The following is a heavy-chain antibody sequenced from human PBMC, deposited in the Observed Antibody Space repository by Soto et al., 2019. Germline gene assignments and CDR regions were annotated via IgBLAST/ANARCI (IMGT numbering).Heavy chain of an antibody. V-gene: IGHV3-23*01. J-gene: IGHJ4*02. D-gene: IGHD1-26*01. CDR3: ARRGSGSYYDY. CDR1: GFTFSSYA. Sequence: EVQLLESGGGLVQPGGSLRLSCAASGFTFSSYAMRWVRQATGKGLEWVSAISGSGGSTYYADSVKGRFTNSRDNSQHPLYLQMNRLRAEDTAVYDCARRGSGSYYDYWGQGTLVTVSS. CDR2: ISGSGGST.